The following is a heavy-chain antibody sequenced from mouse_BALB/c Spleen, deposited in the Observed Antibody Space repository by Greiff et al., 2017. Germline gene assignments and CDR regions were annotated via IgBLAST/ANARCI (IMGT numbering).Heavy chain of an antibody. Sequence: EVQLVESGGDLVKPGGSLKLSCAASGFTFSSYGMSWVRQTPDKRLEWVATISSGGSYTYYPDSVKGRFTISRDNAKNTLYLQLSSLKSEDTAMYYCARGGYDGRFAYWGQGTLVTVSA. D-gene: IGHD2-3*01. CDR3: ARGGYDGRFAY. CDR1: GFTFSSYG. V-gene: IGHV5-6*01. CDR2: ISSGGSYT. J-gene: IGHJ3*01.